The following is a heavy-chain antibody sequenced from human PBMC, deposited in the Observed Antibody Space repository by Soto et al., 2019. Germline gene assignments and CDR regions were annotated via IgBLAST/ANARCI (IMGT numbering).Heavy chain of an antibody. V-gene: IGHV5-51*01. CDR3: AGRRAGSPVDWFDP. CDR1: GYSFSNYW. Sequence: GESLKISCKGSGYSFSNYWIVWVRQMPGKGLEWMGIIYPGDSETKYSPSFQGQVTISADKSINTAYLQWISRKASAPAMYYCAGRRAGSPVDWFDPWGQGTLLTVSA. J-gene: IGHJ5*02. D-gene: IGHD2-15*01. CDR2: IYPGDSET.